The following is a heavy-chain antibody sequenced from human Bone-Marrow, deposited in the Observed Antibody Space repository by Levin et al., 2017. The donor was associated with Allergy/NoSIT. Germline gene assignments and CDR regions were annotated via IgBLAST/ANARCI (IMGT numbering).Heavy chain of an antibody. D-gene: IGHD4-17*01. V-gene: IGHV3-11*01. CDR1: GFPFSDYY. J-gene: IGHJ4*02. CDR2: ISSSGSTI. CDR3: AREPYGDVNFDY. Sequence: LSLTCAASGFPFSDYYMSWIRQAPGKGLEWVSYISSSGSTIYYADSVKGRFTISRDNAKNSLYLQMNSLRAEDTAVYYCAREPYGDVNFDYWGQGTLVTVSS.